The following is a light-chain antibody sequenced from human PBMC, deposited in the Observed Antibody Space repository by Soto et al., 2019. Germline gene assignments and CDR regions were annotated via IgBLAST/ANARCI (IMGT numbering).Light chain of an antibody. J-gene: IGLJ3*02. CDR1: SSDV. Sequence: QSALTQPRSVSGSPGQSVTISCIGTSSDVVSWYQQHPDKAPKLIIYYVTQRPSGVPDRFSASKSGNTASLTISGLQAEGEADYYCCSSAGGFTWVFGGGTKLTVL. CDR2: YVT. CDR3: CSSAGGFTWV. V-gene: IGLV2-11*01.